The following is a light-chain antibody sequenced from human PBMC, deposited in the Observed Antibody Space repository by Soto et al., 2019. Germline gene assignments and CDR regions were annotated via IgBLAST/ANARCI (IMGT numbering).Light chain of an antibody. J-gene: IGLJ2*01. CDR2: EGS. CDR3: CSYAGSGVV. Sequence: QSALTQPASVSGSPGQSITISCTGTSSDVGSYNLVSWYQQHPGKAPKLMIYEGSKRPSGVSNRFSGSKSGNTASLTISGLQAEGEADYYCCSYAGSGVVFGGGTKLTVL. CDR1: SSDVGSYNL. V-gene: IGLV2-23*01.